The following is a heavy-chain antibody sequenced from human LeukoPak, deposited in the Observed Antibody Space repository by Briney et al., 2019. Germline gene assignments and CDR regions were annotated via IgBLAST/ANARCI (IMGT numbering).Heavy chain of an antibody. D-gene: IGHD1-26*01. Sequence: GGSLRLSCAASGFTFSSYSMNWVRQAPGKGLEWVSTISSSRSHIYYADSVKGRFTISRDNAKNSLYLQMNSLRAEDTAVYYCASLGATTVFDYWGQGTLVTVSS. CDR1: GFTFSSYS. CDR2: ISSSRSHI. V-gene: IGHV3-21*01. J-gene: IGHJ4*02. CDR3: ASLGATTVFDY.